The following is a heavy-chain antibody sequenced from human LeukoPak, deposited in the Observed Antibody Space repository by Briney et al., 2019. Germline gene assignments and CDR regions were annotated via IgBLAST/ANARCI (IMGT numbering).Heavy chain of an antibody. CDR3: ARRVALHSSSPPYYFDY. Sequence: ASVKVPCKASGYTFTSYDINWVRQATGQGLEWMGCMNPNSGNTGYAQKFQGRVTITRNTSISTAYMELSSLRSEDTAVYYCARRVALHSSSPPYYFDYWGQGTLVTVSS. J-gene: IGHJ4*02. D-gene: IGHD6-6*01. CDR1: GYTFTSYD. V-gene: IGHV1-8*03. CDR2: MNPNSGNT.